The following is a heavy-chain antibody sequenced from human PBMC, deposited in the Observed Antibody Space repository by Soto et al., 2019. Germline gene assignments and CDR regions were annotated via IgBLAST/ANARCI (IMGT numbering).Heavy chain of an antibody. D-gene: IGHD4-4*01. Sequence: EVQLVESGGGLVQPGGSLRLSCAVSGFTVSSNYMSWVRQATRKGLEGVSVIYSGGSTYYADSVKGRFTISRHNSKNTLYIKMNSLRAEDTAVYYCARGGNPNSYWGQGTLVPVSS. CDR1: GFTVSSNY. J-gene: IGHJ4*02. CDR2: IYSGGST. V-gene: IGHV3-53*04. CDR3: ARGGNPNSY.